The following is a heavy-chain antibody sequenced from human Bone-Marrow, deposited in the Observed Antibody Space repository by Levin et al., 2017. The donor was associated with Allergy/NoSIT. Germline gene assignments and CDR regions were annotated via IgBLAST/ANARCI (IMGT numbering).Heavy chain of an antibody. CDR3: ARGPALRGYCSSTSCRNLYYFDY. D-gene: IGHD2-2*01. CDR1: GFTFSSYS. V-gene: IGHV3-21*01. J-gene: IGHJ4*02. Sequence: GESLKISCAASGFTFSSYSMNWVRQAPGKGLEWVSSISSSSSYIYYADSVKGRFTISRDNAKNSLYLQMNSLRAEDTAVYYCARGPALRGYCSSTSCRNLYYFDYWGQGTLVTVSS. CDR2: ISSSSSYI.